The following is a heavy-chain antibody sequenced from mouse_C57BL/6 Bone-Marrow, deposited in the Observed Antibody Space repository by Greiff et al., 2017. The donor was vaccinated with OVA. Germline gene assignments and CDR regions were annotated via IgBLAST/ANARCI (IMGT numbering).Heavy chain of an antibody. CDR1: GYSITSGYD. V-gene: IGHV3-1*01. CDR3: ARRDYGSSYGYFDV. Sequence: EVQLQESGPGMVKPSQSLSLTCTVTGYSITSGYDWHWIRHFPGNKLEWMGYISYSGSTNYNPSLKSRISITHDTSKNHFFLKLNSVTTEDTATYYCARRDYGSSYGYFDVWGTGTTVTVSS. CDR2: ISYSGST. J-gene: IGHJ1*03. D-gene: IGHD1-1*01.